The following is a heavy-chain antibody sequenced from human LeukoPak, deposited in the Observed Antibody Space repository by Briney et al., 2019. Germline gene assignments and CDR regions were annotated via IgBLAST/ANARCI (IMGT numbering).Heavy chain of an antibody. CDR3: ARIWFGELYEDYYMDV. CDR2: ISSRGSTI. D-gene: IGHD3-10*01. J-gene: IGHJ6*03. Sequence: GGSLRLSCAASGFTFSDYYMSWIRQAPGKGLEWVSYISSRGSTIYYADSVKGRFTISRDNAKNSLYLQMNSLRAEDTAVYYCARIWFGELYEDYYMDVWGKGTTVTVSS. CDR1: GFTFSDYY. V-gene: IGHV3-11*01.